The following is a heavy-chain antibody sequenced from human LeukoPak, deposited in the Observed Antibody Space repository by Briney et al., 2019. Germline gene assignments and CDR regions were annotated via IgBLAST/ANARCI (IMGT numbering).Heavy chain of an antibody. J-gene: IGHJ6*03. D-gene: IGHD6-13*01. Sequence: ASVKVSCKASGYTFTGYYMHWVRQAPGQGLEWMGWINPNSGGTNYAQKFQGRVTMTRDTSISTAYMELSRLRSDDTAVYYCARQLRISSSWYAYYYYMDVWGKGTTVTVSS. CDR3: ARQLRISSSWYAYYYYMDV. CDR1: GYTFTGYY. V-gene: IGHV1-2*02. CDR2: INPNSGGT.